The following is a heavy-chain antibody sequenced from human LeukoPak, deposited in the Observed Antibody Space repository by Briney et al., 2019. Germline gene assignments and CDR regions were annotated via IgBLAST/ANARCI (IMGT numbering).Heavy chain of an antibody. Sequence: PSETLSLTCAVYGGSFSGYYWSWIRQPPGKGLEWIGEINPSESTNYNPSLKSRVTLSVDTSKNQFSLRLSSVTAADTAVYYCARDRLQLQSWGQGTLVTVSS. D-gene: IGHD1-1*01. J-gene: IGHJ5*02. CDR2: INPSEST. CDR1: GGSFSGYY. CDR3: ARDRLQLQS. V-gene: IGHV4-34*01.